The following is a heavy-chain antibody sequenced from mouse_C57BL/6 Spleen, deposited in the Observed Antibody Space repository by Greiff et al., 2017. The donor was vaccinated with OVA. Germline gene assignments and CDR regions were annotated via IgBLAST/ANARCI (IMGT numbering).Heavy chain of an antibody. CDR3: AIEGDGYGGYCEV. CDR2: IHPSDSDT. Sequence: ASGYTFTSYWMHWVKQRPGQGLEWIGRIHPSDSDTNYNQKFKGKATLTVDKSSSTAYMQPTSLTSEDSAAYYGAIEGDGYGGYCEVWGTEATVTVSS. V-gene: IGHV1-74*01. D-gene: IGHD2-2*01. J-gene: IGHJ1*03. CDR1: GYTFTSYW.